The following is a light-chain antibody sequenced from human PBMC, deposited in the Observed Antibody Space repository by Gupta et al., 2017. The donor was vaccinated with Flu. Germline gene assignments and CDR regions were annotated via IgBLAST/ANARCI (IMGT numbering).Light chain of an antibody. CDR3: MHDVNWPWT. V-gene: IGKV2-30*02. Sequence: DVVMTQSPLSLSVTVGQPASISCRSSQSLVHSDGNTYLHWFQQRPGQSPRRLIYKISNRDSGVPDRFSGSGSGTEYTLEISRVEAEDVGIDYCMHDVNWPWTFGQGTKVEIK. CDR2: KIS. J-gene: IGKJ1*01. CDR1: QSLVHSDGNTY.